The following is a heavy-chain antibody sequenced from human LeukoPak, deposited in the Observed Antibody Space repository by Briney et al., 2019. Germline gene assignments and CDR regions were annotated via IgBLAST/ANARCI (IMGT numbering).Heavy chain of an antibody. CDR3: ARDSTYYYDSGSSGPHYFDN. J-gene: IGHJ4*02. CDR1: GFTFSTYI. CDR2: ISSGGTYE. D-gene: IGHD3-10*01. V-gene: IGHV3-30*01. Sequence: GGSLRLSCAASGFTFSTYIMNWVRQAPGKGLEWVSLISSGGTYEYYADSVKGRFTISRDNSKNTLYLQLNSLRAEDTAVYYCARDSTYYYDSGSSGPHYFDNWGQGTLVTVSS.